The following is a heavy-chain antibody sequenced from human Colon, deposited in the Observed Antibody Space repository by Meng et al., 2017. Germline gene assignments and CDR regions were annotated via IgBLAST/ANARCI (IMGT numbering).Heavy chain of an antibody. CDR1: GSTFTSYA. V-gene: IGHV7-4-1*02. CDR2: INTYTGNP. CDR3: ATIAAAGIAY. D-gene: IGHD6-13*01. J-gene: IGHJ4*02. Sequence: QVQRVPSGSELKKPGALVKVFCKASGSTFTSYAMNWVRQAPGQGLEWMGWINTYTGNPTYAQGFTGRFVFSLDTSVSAAYLQISSLKAEDTAVYYCATIAAAGIAYWGQGTLVTVSS.